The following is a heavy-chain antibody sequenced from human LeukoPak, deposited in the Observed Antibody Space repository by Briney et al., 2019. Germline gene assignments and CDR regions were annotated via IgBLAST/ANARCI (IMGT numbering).Heavy chain of an antibody. V-gene: IGHV4-38-2*02. D-gene: IGHD3-9*01. CDR1: GYSISSGYY. Sequence: SETLSLTCTVSGYSISSGYYWGWIRQPPGKGLEWIGSIYHSGSTYYNPSLKSRVTISVDTSKNQSSLKLSSVTAADTAVYYCAREPYDILTGYYRGKDYWGQGTLVTVSS. CDR3: AREPYDILTGYYRGKDY. CDR2: IYHSGST. J-gene: IGHJ4*02.